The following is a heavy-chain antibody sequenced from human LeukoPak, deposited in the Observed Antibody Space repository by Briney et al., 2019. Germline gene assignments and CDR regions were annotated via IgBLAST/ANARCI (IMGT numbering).Heavy chain of an antibody. J-gene: IGHJ4*02. CDR2: IYPGDSDT. CDR1: GYSFTSYW. V-gene: IGHV5-51*01. D-gene: IGHD6-13*01. CDR3: ARQKRWYSSSWHQIDY. Sequence: GESLKISCKGSGYSFTSYWIGWVRQMPGKGLEWMGIIYPGDSDTRYSPSFQGQVTISADKSISTAYLQWSSLKASDTAMYYCARQKRWYSSSWHQIDYWGQGTLVTVSS.